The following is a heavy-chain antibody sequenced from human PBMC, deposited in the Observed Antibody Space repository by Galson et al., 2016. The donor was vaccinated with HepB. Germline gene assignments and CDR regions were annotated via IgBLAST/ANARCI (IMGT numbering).Heavy chain of an antibody. J-gene: IGHJ4*02. CDR2: ISYDGNKK. CDR1: GFTFSTYA. D-gene: IGHD3-10*01. Sequence: SLRLSCAASGFTFSTYAMHWVRQAPGKGLEWVAVISYDGNKKYYAASVSGRFTIARDNSENTLYLQMHSLRAEDTAVYYCARDEDDPSYTIDFWGQGTLLTVSS. CDR3: ARDEDDPSYTIDF. V-gene: IGHV3-30-3*01.